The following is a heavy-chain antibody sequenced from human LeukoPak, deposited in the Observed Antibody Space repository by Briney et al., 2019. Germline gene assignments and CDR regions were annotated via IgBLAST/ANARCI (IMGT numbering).Heavy chain of an antibody. D-gene: IGHD2-21*01. CDR1: GSGFTFSEYW. V-gene: IGHV3-7*01. CDR3: AREAYCGGPSCFAVNYMDV. Sequence: GGSLRLSCVASGSGFTFSEYWMGWFRQAPGERLEWVANIKGDGSETYYVDSVKGRFSVSRDNSKNSVYLQMNSLRGDDTALYRCAREAYCGGPSCFAVNYMDVWGKGTTVTVSS. CDR2: IKGDGSET. J-gene: IGHJ6*03.